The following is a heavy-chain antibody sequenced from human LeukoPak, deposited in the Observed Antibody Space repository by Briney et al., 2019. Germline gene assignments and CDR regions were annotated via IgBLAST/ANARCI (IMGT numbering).Heavy chain of an antibody. D-gene: IGHD1-26*01. V-gene: IGHV4-61*01. CDR1: GGSVSSGSYY. CDR3: ARDTPGRGAGYYFDY. CDR2: IYYSRST. J-gene: IGHJ4*02. Sequence: SETLSLTCTVSGGSVSSGSYYWSWIRQPPGKGLEWIGYIYYSRSTNYNPSLKSRVTISVDTSKNQFSLKLSSVTAADTAVYYCARDTPGRGAGYYFDYWGQGTLVTVSS.